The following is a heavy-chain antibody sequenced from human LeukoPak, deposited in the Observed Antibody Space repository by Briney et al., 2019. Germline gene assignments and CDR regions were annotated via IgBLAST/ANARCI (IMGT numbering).Heavy chain of an antibody. V-gene: IGHV4-34*01. CDR2: IDHRGST. J-gene: IGHJ4*02. Sequence: KPSETLSLTCDVYGGSFSGYYWSWSRQPPGKGLEWIGEIDHRGSTNYNPSLKSRVTISVDTSKNQFSLRLSSVTTADTAVYYCVTPIGDSSTSEHWGQGTLVTVSS. CDR3: VTPIGDSSTSEH. CDR1: GGSFSGYY. D-gene: IGHD6-13*01.